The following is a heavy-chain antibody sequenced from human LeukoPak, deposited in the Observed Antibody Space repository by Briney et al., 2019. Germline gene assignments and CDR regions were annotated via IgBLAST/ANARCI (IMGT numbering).Heavy chain of an antibody. Sequence: GGSLRLSCAASGFTFSSYGMHWVRQAAGKGLEWVAVIWYDGSNKYYADSVKGRFTISRDNSKNTLYLQMNSLRAEDTAVYYCARARHYYDSSGSLKYWGQGTLVTVSS. CDR1: GFTFSSYG. CDR3: ARARHYYDSSGSLKY. V-gene: IGHV3-33*01. J-gene: IGHJ4*02. D-gene: IGHD3-22*01. CDR2: IWYDGSNK.